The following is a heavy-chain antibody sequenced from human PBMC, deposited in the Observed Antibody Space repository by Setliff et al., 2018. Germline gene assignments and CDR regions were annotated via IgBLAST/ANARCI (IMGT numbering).Heavy chain of an antibody. V-gene: IGHV4-61*02. CDR1: GDSISSGIYH. J-gene: IGHJ5*02. Sequence: SETLSLTCTVSGDSISSGIYHWSWIRQSAGKGLEWIGRIYVSTGSTNYSPSLKSRVSISVDRSKNQFSLNLTSVTAADTAVYYCASAGFELGQYNWFDPWGQGTLVTVSS. D-gene: IGHD3-3*02. CDR2: IYVSTGST. CDR3: ASAGFELGQYNWFDP.